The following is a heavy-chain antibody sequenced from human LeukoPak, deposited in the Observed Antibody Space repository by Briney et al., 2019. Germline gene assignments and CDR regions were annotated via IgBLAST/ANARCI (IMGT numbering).Heavy chain of an antibody. V-gene: IGHV3-23*01. D-gene: IGHD5-12*01. CDR3: AKSLGGGYDYHYYCGMDV. J-gene: IGHJ6*02. CDR2: ISGSGGST. CDR1: GFTISSYA. Sequence: PGGSLRLSCAASGFTISSYAMSWVRQPPGKGLEWVAAISGSGGSTYYADSVKGRFTISGDNSKNPLYLQMNTLTAEDTAVYYCAKSLGGGYDYHYYCGMDVWGQGTTVTVSS.